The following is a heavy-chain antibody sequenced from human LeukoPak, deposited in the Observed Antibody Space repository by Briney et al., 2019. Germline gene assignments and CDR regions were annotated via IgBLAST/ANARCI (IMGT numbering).Heavy chain of an antibody. CDR1: GFTFRSYS. CDR3: ASNDYGVYYGGY. D-gene: IGHD4-17*01. V-gene: IGHV3-30-3*01. Sequence: PGGSLTLSCAVSGFTFRSYSVQWDRQAPGKGLEWVAVISYDGSNKYYADSVKGRFTISRDNSKNTLYLQMNSLSAEDTAVYYCASNDYGVYYGGYWGQGTLVTVSS. J-gene: IGHJ4*02. CDR2: ISYDGSNK.